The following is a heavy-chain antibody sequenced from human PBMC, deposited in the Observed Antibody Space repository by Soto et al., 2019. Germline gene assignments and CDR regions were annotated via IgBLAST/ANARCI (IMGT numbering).Heavy chain of an antibody. Sequence: QVQLMQSGAEVKKPGASVKVSCKASGDTFTDYYIHWVGQAPGQGLEWMGTVNPSGGHTTYAQHSLGRVTMTRDTSTSTLYMELTSLTSDDTAVYYCARGGHVVVVTAALDYWGQGTLGTVSS. CDR2: VNPSGGHT. V-gene: IGHV1-46*01. J-gene: IGHJ4*02. D-gene: IGHD2-21*02. CDR3: ARGGHVVVVTAALDY. CDR1: GDTFTDYY.